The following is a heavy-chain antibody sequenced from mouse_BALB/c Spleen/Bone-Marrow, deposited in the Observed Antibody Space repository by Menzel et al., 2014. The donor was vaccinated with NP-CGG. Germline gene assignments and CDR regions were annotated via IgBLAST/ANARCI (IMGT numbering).Heavy chain of an antibody. CDR2: IDPYNGGT. Sequence: QLKESGPELVKPGASVKLSCKASGYAFTSYNMFWVKQSHGKSLEWIGYIDPYNGGTNYNQKFKGKATLTVDKSSSTAYMHLNSLTSEDSAVYYCARSRDVGYFDYWNQATTPAISS. V-gene: IGHV1S135*01. J-gene: IGHJ2*01. D-gene: IGHD3-3*01. CDR3: ARSRDVGYFDY. CDR1: GYAFTSYN.